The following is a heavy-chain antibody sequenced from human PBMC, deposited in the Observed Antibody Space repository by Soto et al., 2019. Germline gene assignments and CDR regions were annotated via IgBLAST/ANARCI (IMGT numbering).Heavy chain of an antibody. CDR1: GFTFRSYV. J-gene: IGHJ1*01. Sequence: QVQLVESGGGVVQPGTSLRVSCVGSGFTFRSYVIHWVRQAPGKGLEWVALTSYDGRDKYYADSVRGRFTISRDNSRNTVDLQMDSLKLEDKALDYCARWGTTGGLDVWGQGTLVSVSS. CDR3: ARWGTTGGLDV. V-gene: IGHV3-30*19. D-gene: IGHD3-16*01. CDR2: TSYDGRDK.